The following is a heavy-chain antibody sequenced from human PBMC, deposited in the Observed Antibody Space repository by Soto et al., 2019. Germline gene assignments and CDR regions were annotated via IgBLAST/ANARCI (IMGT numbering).Heavy chain of an antibody. D-gene: IGHD2-21*02. J-gene: IGHJ4*02. CDR1: GGTFSSYA. V-gene: IGHV1-69*13. Sequence: RASVKVSCKASGGTFSSYAISWVRQAPGQGLEWMGGIIPIFGTANYAQKFQGRVTITADESTSTAYMELSSLRSEDTAVYYCARDLPCGGDCPFDYWGQGTLVTVSS. CDR2: IIPIFGTA. CDR3: ARDLPCGGDCPFDY.